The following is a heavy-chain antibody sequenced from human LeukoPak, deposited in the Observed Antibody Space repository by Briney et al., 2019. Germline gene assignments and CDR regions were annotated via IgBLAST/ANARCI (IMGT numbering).Heavy chain of an antibody. CDR3: ARLNLFRYFDWLLYGLDY. D-gene: IGHD3-9*01. CDR1: GYTFTSYG. J-gene: IGHJ4*02. Sequence: ASVKVSCKASGYTFTSYGISWARQARGQGLEWMGWISAYNGNTNYAQKLQGRVTMTTDTSTSTAYIELRRLTSDDTAVYYCARLNLFRYFDWLLYGLDYWGQGTLVTVSS. CDR2: ISAYNGNT. V-gene: IGHV1-18*01.